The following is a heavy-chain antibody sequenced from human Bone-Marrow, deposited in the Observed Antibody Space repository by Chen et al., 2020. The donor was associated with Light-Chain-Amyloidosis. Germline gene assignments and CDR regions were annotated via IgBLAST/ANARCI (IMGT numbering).Heavy chain of an antibody. CDR1: GFTFSTYW. V-gene: IGHV3-74*01. D-gene: IGHD1-26*01. CDR2: MNSAGSGT. Sequence: EVQLVESGGDLVQPGGSLRLSCAASGFTFSTYWMHWVRQAPGKGLVWVARMNSAGSGTSYADSVKGLFIISRDNAKNTLYLQMNSLRPEDTAVYYCAKAGSYRFDSWGQGPLVTVSS. J-gene: IGHJ4*02. CDR3: AKAGSYRFDS.